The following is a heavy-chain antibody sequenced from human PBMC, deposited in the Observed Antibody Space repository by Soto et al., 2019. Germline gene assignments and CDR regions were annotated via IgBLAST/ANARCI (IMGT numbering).Heavy chain of an antibody. CDR1: GDSVSSNSPA. Sequence: SQTLSLTCALSGDSVSSNSPAWNWIRQSPSRGLEWLGRTYYRSRWYNDYAVSVKSRITVNPDTSKNQFSLQLKSVTPEDAAFYLIRRTESSTHFWDQGIFVSVSS. CDR2: TYYRSRWYN. J-gene: IGHJ4*02. V-gene: IGHV6-1*01. CDR3: RRTESSTHF. D-gene: IGHD2-15*01.